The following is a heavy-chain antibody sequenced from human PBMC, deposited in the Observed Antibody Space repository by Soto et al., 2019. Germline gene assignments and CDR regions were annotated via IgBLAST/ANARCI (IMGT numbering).Heavy chain of an antibody. Sequence: QVQLVQSGAEVKKPGASVKVSCKASGYTFASYAISWMRQAPGEGLEWMGWLSAYNGNTNYAQKLQGRLTMTPDTSTSTAYMELRSLRSDDTAVYYCARNPPPPDYWGQGTLVTGSS. CDR2: LSAYNGNT. V-gene: IGHV1-18*01. J-gene: IGHJ4*02. CDR1: GYTFASYA. CDR3: ARNPPPPDY.